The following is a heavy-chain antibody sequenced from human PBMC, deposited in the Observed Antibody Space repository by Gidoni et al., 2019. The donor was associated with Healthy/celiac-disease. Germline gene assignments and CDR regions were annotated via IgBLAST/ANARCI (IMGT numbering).Heavy chain of an antibody. CDR1: GFPFSSYA. Sequence: EVQLLESGGGLVQPGGSLRLSCAASGFPFSSYAMRWFRQAPGKGLEWDSAISGSGGSTYYADSVKGRFTISRDKSKNTLYLQMNSRRAEDTAVYYCAKDGAAYCGGDCHFDYWGQGTLVTVSS. CDR2: ISGSGGST. CDR3: AKDGAAYCGGDCHFDY. D-gene: IGHD2-21*02. J-gene: IGHJ4*02. V-gene: IGHV3-23*01.